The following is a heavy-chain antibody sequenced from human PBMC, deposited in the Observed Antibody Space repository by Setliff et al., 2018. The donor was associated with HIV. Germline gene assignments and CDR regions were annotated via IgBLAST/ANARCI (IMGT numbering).Heavy chain of an antibody. D-gene: IGHD1-26*01. CDR3: ATDCAVVGGTGSLDS. CDR2: IKQDGSEK. V-gene: IGHV3-7*05. Sequence: GGSLRLSCAASGFTFSTYWMSWVRQAPGKGLEWVANIKQDGSEKNYMDSMKGRFTISRDNAKNSLYLQINSLRVEDTAVYYCATDCAVVGGTGSLDSWGQGTLVTVSS. CDR1: GFTFSTYW. J-gene: IGHJ4*02.